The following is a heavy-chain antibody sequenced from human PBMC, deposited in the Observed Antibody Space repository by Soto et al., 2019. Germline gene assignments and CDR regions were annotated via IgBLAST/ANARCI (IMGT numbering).Heavy chain of an antibody. CDR3: LRLGDSYGYRGSYYFDY. CDR1: GYTFTNYG. V-gene: IGHV1-18*01. D-gene: IGHD3-22*01. Sequence: QVQLVQSGAEVKKPGASVKVSCKASGYTFTNYGISWVRQAPGQGLEWVGWIGAYNGNTDYTQKFQGRVTMTADTSTSTAYMELRSLRSDDTALYSCLRLGDSYGYRGSYYFDYWGHGTLVTVSS. CDR2: IGAYNGNT. J-gene: IGHJ4*01.